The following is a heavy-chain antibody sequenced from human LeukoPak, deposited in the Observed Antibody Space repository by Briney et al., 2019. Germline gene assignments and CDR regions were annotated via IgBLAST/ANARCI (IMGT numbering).Heavy chain of an antibody. J-gene: IGHJ5*02. D-gene: IGHD6-6*01. CDR2: ISSSGSTI. Sequence: GGSLRLSCAASGFTFSDYYMSWLRQAPGKGLEWVSYISSSGSTIYYADSVKGRFTISRDNAKNSLYLQMNSLRAEDTAVYYCARGDSSTGSQNWFDPWGQGTLVTVSS. CDR1: GFTFSDYY. CDR3: ARGDSSTGSQNWFDP. V-gene: IGHV3-11*01.